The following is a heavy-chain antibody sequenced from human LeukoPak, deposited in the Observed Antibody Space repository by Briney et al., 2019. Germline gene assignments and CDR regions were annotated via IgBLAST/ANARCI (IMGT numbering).Heavy chain of an antibody. CDR2: IIRIFGTA. CDR1: GGTFTSYA. CDR3: AREVGTPQAFDI. D-gene: IGHD1-26*01. J-gene: IGHJ3*02. V-gene: IGHV1-69*13. Sequence: SVKVSCKASGGTFTSYAISWVRQAPGQGLEWMGAIIRIFGTANYAQKFQGRVTFTADVSTSTAYMELNSLKAEDTAIYYCAREVGTPQAFDIWGQGTMVTVSS.